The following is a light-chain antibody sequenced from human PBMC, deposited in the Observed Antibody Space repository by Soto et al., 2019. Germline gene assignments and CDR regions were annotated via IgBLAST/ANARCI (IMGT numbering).Light chain of an antibody. V-gene: IGLV2-8*01. J-gene: IGLJ3*02. CDR3: SSYAGSQNCV. CDR1: STDVGNYNY. CDR2: DVN. Sequence: QSALTQPPSASGSPGQSLTISCTGTSTDVGNYNYVSWYQQHPGKAPKLMISDVNRRPSGVPDRFSGSKSGNTASLTVSGLQAEDEADYYCSSYAGSQNCVFGGGTKVTVL.